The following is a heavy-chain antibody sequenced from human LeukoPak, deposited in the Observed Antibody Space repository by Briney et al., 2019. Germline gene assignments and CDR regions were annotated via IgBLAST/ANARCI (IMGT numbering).Heavy chain of an antibody. Sequence: SVKVSCKPSGGTFNYAISWVRQAPGQGPEWMGGILPVLGTPHYAQKFQGRLTVTTDEVAATAYMELSSLRSEDTAVYYCARVPDDFRGVYYFDYWGQGTLVTVSS. CDR1: GGTFNYA. D-gene: IGHD3/OR15-3a*01. J-gene: IGHJ4*02. CDR3: ARVPDDFRGVYYFDY. CDR2: ILPVLGTP. V-gene: IGHV1-69*05.